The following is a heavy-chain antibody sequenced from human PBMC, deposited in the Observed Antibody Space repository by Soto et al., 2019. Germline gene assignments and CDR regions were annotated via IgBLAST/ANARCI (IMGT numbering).Heavy chain of an antibody. CDR2: ISYDGSNK. Sequence: LRLSCAASGFTFSSYAMHWVRQAPGKGLEWVAVISYDGSNKYYADSVKGRFTISRDNSKNTLYLQMNSLRAEDTAVYYCARDEHSGSYHPAFDIWGQGTMVTVSS. J-gene: IGHJ3*02. V-gene: IGHV3-30-3*01. CDR3: ARDEHSGSYHPAFDI. CDR1: GFTFSSYA. D-gene: IGHD1-26*01.